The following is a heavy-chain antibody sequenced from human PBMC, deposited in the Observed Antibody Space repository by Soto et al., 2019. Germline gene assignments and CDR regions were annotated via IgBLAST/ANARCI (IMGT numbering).Heavy chain of an antibody. D-gene: IGHD6-6*01. J-gene: IGHJ5*02. CDR2: ISKDSGRAP. CDR1: GLXFRDWF. V-gene: IGHV3-11*01. Sequence: GGSLRXSCAASGLXFRDWFMSWIRHAPGKVLEWISYISKDSGRAPRYADSVKARFTISRDNAKTSLFLQMNNLTVDYTAVYYCAQFASSYNDLWGQGTLVTVSS. CDR3: AQFASSYNDL.